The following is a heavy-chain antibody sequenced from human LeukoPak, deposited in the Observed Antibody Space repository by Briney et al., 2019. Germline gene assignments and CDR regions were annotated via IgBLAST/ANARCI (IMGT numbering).Heavy chain of an antibody. CDR1: GYTFTSYA. CDR2: INAGNGNT. Sequence: ASVKVSCKASGYTFTSYAMNWVRQAPGQRLEWMGWINAGNGNTKYSQKFQGRVTITRDTSASTAYMELSSLRSEDTAVYYCARGKTTMVRGVTPYNWFDPWGQGTLVTVSS. CDR3: ARGKTTMVRGVTPYNWFDP. V-gene: IGHV1-3*01. J-gene: IGHJ5*02. D-gene: IGHD3-10*01.